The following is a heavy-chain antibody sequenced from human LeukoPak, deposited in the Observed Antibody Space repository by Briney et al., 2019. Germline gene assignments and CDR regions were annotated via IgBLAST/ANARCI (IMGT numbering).Heavy chain of an antibody. J-gene: IGHJ6*03. D-gene: IGHD5-18*01. CDR2: IYYSGST. Sequence: SETLSLTCTVSGGSISSYYWSWIRQPPGKGLEWIGYIYYSGSTNYSPSLKSRVTISVDTSKNQFSLKLSSVTAADTAVYYCARTTEGGYTYDYFYYYYMDVWGKGTTVTISS. CDR3: ARTTEGGYTYDYFYYYYMDV. V-gene: IGHV4-59*01. CDR1: GGSISSYY.